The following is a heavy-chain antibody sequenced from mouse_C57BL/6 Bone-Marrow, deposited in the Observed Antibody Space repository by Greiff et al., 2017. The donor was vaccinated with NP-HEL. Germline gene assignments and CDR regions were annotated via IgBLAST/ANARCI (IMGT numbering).Heavy chain of an antibody. Sequence: QVQLQQPGAELVKPGASVKMSCKASGYTFTSYWITWVKQRPGQGLEWIGDIYPGSGSTNYNEKFKSKATLTVETSSSTAYMQLSSLTSEDSAVYYCADIYYGYRNYWGQGTTLTVSS. CDR2: IYPGSGST. D-gene: IGHD2-2*01. CDR1: GYTFTSYW. J-gene: IGHJ2*01. CDR3: ADIYYGYRNY. V-gene: IGHV1-55*01.